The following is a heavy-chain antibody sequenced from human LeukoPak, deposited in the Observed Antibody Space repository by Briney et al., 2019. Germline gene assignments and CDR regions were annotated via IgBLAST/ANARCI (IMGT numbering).Heavy chain of an antibody. CDR2: ISSDGGNK. V-gene: IGHV3-30*03. D-gene: IGHD3-22*01. CDR1: GFTFSSYG. CDR3: ARDLYDYDSRGPEI. J-gene: IGHJ3*02. Sequence: GGSLRLSCAVSGFTFSSYGMHWVRQAPGKGLEWVAVISSDGGNKNCADSVKGRFTISRDNSKNTLYLQMNSLRAEDTAVYYCARDLYDYDSRGPEIWGQGTMVTVSS.